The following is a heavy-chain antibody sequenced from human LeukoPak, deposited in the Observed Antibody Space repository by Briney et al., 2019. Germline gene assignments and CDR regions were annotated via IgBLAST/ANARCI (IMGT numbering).Heavy chain of an antibody. V-gene: IGHV3-23*01. J-gene: IGHJ3*02. Sequence: AISGSGGSTYYADSVKGRFTISRDNSKNTLYLQMNSLRAGDTAVYYCARALNVGGAHDAFDIWGQGTMVTVSS. D-gene: IGHD2-21*01. CDR3: ARALNVGGAHDAFDI. CDR2: ISGSGGST.